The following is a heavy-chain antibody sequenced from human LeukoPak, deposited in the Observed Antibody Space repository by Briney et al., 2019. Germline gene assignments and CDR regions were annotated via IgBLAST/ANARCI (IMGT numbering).Heavy chain of an antibody. Sequence: GGSLRLSCAASGFTFSSYAMSWVRQAPGKGLVWVSAISGSGGSTYYADSVKGRFTISRDNSKNTLYLQMNSLRAEDTAVYYCATGPRITIFGVVSYYFDYWGQGTLVTVSS. D-gene: IGHD3-3*01. V-gene: IGHV3-23*01. CDR1: GFTFSSYA. CDR2: ISGSGGST. J-gene: IGHJ4*02. CDR3: ATGPRITIFGVVSYYFDY.